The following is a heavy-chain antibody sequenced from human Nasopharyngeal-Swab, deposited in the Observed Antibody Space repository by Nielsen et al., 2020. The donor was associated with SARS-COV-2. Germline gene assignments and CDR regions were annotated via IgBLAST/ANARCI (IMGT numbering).Heavy chain of an antibody. CDR2: ISSSSTYI. D-gene: IGHD5-18*01. Sequence: GESLKISCAASGFTLSSYSMNWVRQAPGKGLEWVSSISSSSTYIYYADSVTGRFTISRDNAKNSLYLQMNSLRAEDTAVYYCARTGYSFGFDAFDVWGQGTMVTVSS. CDR3: ARTGYSFGFDAFDV. V-gene: IGHV3-21*01. CDR1: GFTLSSYS. J-gene: IGHJ3*01.